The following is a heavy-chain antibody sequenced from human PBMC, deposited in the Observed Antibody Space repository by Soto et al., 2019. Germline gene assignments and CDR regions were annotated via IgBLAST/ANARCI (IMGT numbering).Heavy chain of an antibody. J-gene: IGHJ3*02. Sequence: QVQLVQSGAEVKKPGSSVKVSCKVSGGTFSTYPFTWVRQAPGQGLEWMGRIIPILDITDYSQKFQGRVTITAEKSRSTAYMDVSSLGSGDTAVYYCAKGADSSVSESPSDTGGQGTMSTVSS. D-gene: IGHD3-22*01. CDR3: AKGADSSVSESPSDT. CDR2: IIPILDIT. V-gene: IGHV1-69*02. CDR1: GGTFSTYP.